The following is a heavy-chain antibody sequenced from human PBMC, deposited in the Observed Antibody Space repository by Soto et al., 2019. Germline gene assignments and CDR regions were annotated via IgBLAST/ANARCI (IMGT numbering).Heavy chain of an antibody. V-gene: IGHV4-34*01. CDR2: INHSGST. D-gene: IGHD3-22*01. Sequence: SETLSLTCAVYGGSFSGYYWSWVRQPPGKGLEWIGEINHSGSTNYNPSLKSRVTISVDTSKNQFSLKLSSVTAADTAVYYCARGSHYYDSSGYYPYYYYYGMDVWGQGTTVTVS. J-gene: IGHJ6*02. CDR1: GGSFSGYY. CDR3: ARGSHYYDSSGYYPYYYYYGMDV.